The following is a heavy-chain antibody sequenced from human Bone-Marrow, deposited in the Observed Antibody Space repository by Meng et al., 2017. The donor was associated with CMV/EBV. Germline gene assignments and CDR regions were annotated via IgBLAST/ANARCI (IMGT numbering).Heavy chain of an antibody. V-gene: IGHV3-21*01. J-gene: IGHJ4*02. CDR2: ISSSGTYI. CDR3: AKDPGDGVGY. CDR1: GFTFSNYA. D-gene: IGHD1-26*01. Sequence: GGSLRLSCAASGFTFSNYAMSWVRQAPGKGLEWVSSISSSGTYIYYADSVKGRFTISRDNSKNTLYLQMNSLRAEDTAVYYCAKDPGDGVGYWGQATLVTVSS.